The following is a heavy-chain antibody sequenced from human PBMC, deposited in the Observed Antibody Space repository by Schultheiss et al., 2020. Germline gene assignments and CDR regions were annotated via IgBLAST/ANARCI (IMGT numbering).Heavy chain of an antibody. J-gene: IGHJ4*02. Sequence: GESLKISCAASGLTFSSYSMNWVRQAPGKGLEWVANIKQDGSEKYYVDSVKGRFTISRDNAKNSLYLQMNSLRAEDTAVYYCARDFQGDFWSGYFDYWGQGTLV. V-gene: IGHV3-7*03. CDR1: GLTFSSYS. D-gene: IGHD3-3*01. CDR3: ARDFQGDFWSGYFDY. CDR2: IKQDGSEK.